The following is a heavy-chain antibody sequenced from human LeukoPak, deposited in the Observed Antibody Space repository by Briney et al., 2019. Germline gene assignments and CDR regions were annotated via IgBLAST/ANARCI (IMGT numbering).Heavy chain of an antibody. D-gene: IGHD3-22*01. CDR3: AKDRTFRYYDSSGYYTAVDAFDI. Sequence: GGSLRLSCAASGFTFTTYWMTWVRQAPGKGLEWVANINQDGTEKYYVDSVKGRFTISRDNAKNSLYLQMNSLRAEDTAVYYCAKDRTFRYYDSSGYYTAVDAFDIWGQGTMVTVSS. CDR2: INQDGTEK. J-gene: IGHJ3*02. CDR1: GFTFTTYW. V-gene: IGHV3-7*01.